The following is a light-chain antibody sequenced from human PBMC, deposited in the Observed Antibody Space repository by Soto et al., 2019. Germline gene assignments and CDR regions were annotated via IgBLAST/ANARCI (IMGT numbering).Light chain of an antibody. CDR3: QQNYSNPRT. J-gene: IGKJ5*01. CDR1: QTIYNN. Sequence: DIQMTQSPSSLSASIGDRVTITCRASQTIYNNLIWYQQKPGKAPKYLIYATSNLLSWVPSRFGGSGSGTEFNLTISSLQPEDFATYYCQQNYSNPRTFGQGTRLEIK. CDR2: ATS. V-gene: IGKV1-39*01.